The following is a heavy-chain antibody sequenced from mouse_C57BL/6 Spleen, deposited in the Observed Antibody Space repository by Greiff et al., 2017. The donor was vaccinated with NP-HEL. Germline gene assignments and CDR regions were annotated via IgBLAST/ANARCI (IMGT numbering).Heavy chain of an antibody. V-gene: IGHV1-55*01. J-gene: IGHJ4*01. D-gene: IGHD2-4*01. Sequence: QVQLQQPGAELVKPGASVKMSCKASGYTFTSYWITWVKQRPGQGLEWIGDIYPGSGSTNYNEKFKSKATLTVDTSSSTAYMQLSSLTSEDSAVYYCARGRGYDYQYYYAMDYWGQGTSVTVSS. CDR1: GYTFTSYW. CDR3: ARGRGYDYQYYYAMDY. CDR2: IYPGSGST.